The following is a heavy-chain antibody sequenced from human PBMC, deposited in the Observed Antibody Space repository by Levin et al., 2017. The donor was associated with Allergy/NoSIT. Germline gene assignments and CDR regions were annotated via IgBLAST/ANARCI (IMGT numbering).Heavy chain of an antibody. J-gene: IGHJ6*02. D-gene: IGHD1-14*01. Sequence: TLSLTCTFSGFSLSTSGMCVSWIRQPPGKALEWLALIDWDDDKYYSTSLKTRLTISKDTSKNQVVLTMTNMDPVDTATYYCARIYRNRASYYYGMDVWGQGTTVTVSS. CDR1: GFSLSTSGMC. CDR3: ARIYRNRASYYYGMDV. V-gene: IGHV2-70*01. CDR2: IDWDDDK.